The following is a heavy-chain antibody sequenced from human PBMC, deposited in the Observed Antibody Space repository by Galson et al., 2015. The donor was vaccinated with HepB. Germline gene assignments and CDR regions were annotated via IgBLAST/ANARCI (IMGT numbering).Heavy chain of an antibody. D-gene: IGHD3-10*01. J-gene: IGHJ4*02. CDR1: GYSFTSYW. CDR3: ARFRMAWFGELSDFDY. V-gene: IGHV5-10-1*01. CDR2: IDPSDSYT. Sequence: SGAEVKKPGESLRISCKGSGYSFTSYWISWVRQMPGKGLEWMGRIDPSDSYTNYSPSFQGHVTISADKSISTAYLQWSSLKASDTAMYYCARFRMAWFGELSDFDYWGQGTLVTVSS.